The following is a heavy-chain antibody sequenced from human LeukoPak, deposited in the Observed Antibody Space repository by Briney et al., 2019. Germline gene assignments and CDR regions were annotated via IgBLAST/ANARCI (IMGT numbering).Heavy chain of an antibody. D-gene: IGHD5-24*01. CDR1: GFTFSSYA. Sequence: GGSLRLSCAASGFTFSSYAMSWVRQAPGKGLEWVSAISGSGGSTYYADSVKGRFTISRDNAKNSLYLQMNSLRAEDTAVYYCARGLRRDGYNVDYWGQGTLVTVSS. CDR2: ISGSGGST. V-gene: IGHV3-23*01. J-gene: IGHJ4*02. CDR3: ARGLRRDGYNVDY.